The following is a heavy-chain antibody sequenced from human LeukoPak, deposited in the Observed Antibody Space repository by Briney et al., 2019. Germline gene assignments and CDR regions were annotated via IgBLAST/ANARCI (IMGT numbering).Heavy chain of an antibody. CDR1: RGTFSSYA. J-gene: IGHJ4*02. CDR2: IIPILGIA. Sequence: GASVKVSCKASRGTFSSYAISWVRQAPGQGLEWMGRIIPILGIANYAQKFQGRVTITADKSTSTAYMELSSLRSEETAVYYCARDLPNYYDSSRISLDYWGQGTLVTVSS. D-gene: IGHD3-22*01. CDR3: ARDLPNYYDSSRISLDY. V-gene: IGHV1-69*04.